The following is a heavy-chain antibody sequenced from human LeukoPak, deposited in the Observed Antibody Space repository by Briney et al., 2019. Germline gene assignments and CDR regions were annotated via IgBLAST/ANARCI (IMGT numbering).Heavy chain of an antibody. J-gene: IGHJ4*02. Sequence: SQTLSLTCTVSGGSISSGGYYWSWIRQHPGKGLEWIGYIYYSGGTYYNPSLKSRVTISVDTSKNQFSLKLSSVTAADTAVYYCARLSYDSSGYLDYWGQGTLVTVSS. CDR2: IYYSGGT. V-gene: IGHV4-31*03. D-gene: IGHD3-22*01. CDR1: GGSISSGGYY. CDR3: ARLSYDSSGYLDY.